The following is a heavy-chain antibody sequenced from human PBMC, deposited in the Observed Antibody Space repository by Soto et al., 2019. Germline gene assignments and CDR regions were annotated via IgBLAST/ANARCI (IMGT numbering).Heavy chain of an antibody. J-gene: IGHJ3*02. Sequence: EVQLVESGGGLVQPGGSLRLSCAASGFTFSSYWMSWVRQAPGKGLEWVANIKQDGSEKYYVDSVKGRFTISRDNAKNSLYLQMNSLRAEDTAAYYCASSPHGDSDAFDIWGQGTMVTVSS. CDR2: IKQDGSEK. V-gene: IGHV3-7*01. CDR3: ASSPHGDSDAFDI. D-gene: IGHD4-17*01. CDR1: GFTFSSYW.